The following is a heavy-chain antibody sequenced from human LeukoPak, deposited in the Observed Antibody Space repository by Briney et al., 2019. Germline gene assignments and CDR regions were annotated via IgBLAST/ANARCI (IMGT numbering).Heavy chain of an antibody. CDR2: ISGSGGST. D-gene: IGHD2-8*02. CDR3: ATYRQVLLPFES. Sequence: PGGSLRLSCAVSGFTFSSYGMSWVRQAPGRGLEWVSAISGSGGSTYYADSVKGRFTISRDNSKNTLYLQMDSLRAEDTAIYYCATYRQVLLPFESWGQGTLVTVSS. J-gene: IGHJ4*02. CDR1: GFTFSSYG. V-gene: IGHV3-23*01.